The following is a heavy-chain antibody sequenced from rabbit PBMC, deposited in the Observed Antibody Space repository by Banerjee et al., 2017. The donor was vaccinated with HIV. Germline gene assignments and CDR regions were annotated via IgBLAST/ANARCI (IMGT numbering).Heavy chain of an antibody. V-gene: IGHV1S45*01. J-gene: IGHJ4*01. D-gene: IGHD8-1*01. CDR1: GFSFSSSYY. CDR3: ARYGNSDYPFNL. CDR2: IATGSGST. Sequence: QQQLEESGGGLVQPEGSLTLTCTASGFSFSSSYYMCWVRQAPGKGLEWIGCIATGSGSTYYANWAKGRFTISKTSSTTVTLQMTSLAAADTATYFCARYGNSDYPFNLWGPGTLVTVS.